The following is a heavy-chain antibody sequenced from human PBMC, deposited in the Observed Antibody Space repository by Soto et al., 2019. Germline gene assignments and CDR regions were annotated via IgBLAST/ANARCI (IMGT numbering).Heavy chain of an antibody. CDR2: IVVGSGNT. CDR3: VSDTLVVIPAVMSYYYYGLDV. Sequence: EASVKVSCKASGFTFTHSAVQWVRQGRGQRXEWIGWIVVGSGNTNYAQKFQERVTITRDMSTTTAYMELSGLRSEDTAVYYCVSDTLVVIPAVMSYYYYGLDVWGQGTTVTVSS. CDR1: GFTFTHSA. D-gene: IGHD2-2*01. J-gene: IGHJ6*02. V-gene: IGHV1-58*01.